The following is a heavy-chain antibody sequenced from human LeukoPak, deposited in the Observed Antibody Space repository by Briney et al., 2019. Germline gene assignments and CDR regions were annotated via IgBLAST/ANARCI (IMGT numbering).Heavy chain of an antibody. CDR2: ISGSGGST. V-gene: IGHV3-23*01. Sequence: GGSLRLSCAASGFTFSSYAMSWVRQAPGKGLDWVSGISGSGGSTYYADSVKGRFTISRDNSKNTLYLQMNGLRAEDTAVYYCVVTTVTTTDWFDPWGQGTLVTVSS. CDR3: VVTTVTTTDWFDP. D-gene: IGHD4-11*01. J-gene: IGHJ5*02. CDR1: GFTFSSYA.